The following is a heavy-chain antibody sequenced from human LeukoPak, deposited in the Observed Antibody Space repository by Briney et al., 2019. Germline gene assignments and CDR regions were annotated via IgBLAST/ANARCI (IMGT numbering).Heavy chain of an antibody. Sequence: SETLSLTCTVSGGSISSYSWNWIRQSPGRGLECIGYVYYSGSTMYNPSLRSRVTISVDTSKNQFSLKLSSVTAADTAVYYCARLKARDAFDIRGQGTMVTVSS. CDR1: GGSISSYS. CDR3: ARLKARDAFDI. CDR2: VYYSGST. J-gene: IGHJ3*02. V-gene: IGHV4-59*08.